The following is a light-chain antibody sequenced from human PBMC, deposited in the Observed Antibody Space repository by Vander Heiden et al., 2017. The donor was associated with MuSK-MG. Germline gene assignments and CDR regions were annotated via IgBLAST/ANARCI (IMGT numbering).Light chain of an antibody. CDR1: QSISSY. Sequence: DIQMTQSPSSLSASVGDRVTITCRASQSISSYLNWYQQKPGKAPKLLIYAASSLQSGVPSRFRVSGSGTDFTLTISSLQPEDFATYYCQQSYSTPGTFGGGTKVEIK. CDR3: QQSYSTPGT. J-gene: IGKJ4*01. V-gene: IGKV1-39*01. CDR2: AAS.